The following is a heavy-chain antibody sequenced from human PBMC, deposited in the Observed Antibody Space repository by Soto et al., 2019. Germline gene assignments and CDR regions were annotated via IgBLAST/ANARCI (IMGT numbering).Heavy chain of an antibody. CDR2: ISYDGSNK. D-gene: IGHD6-19*01. V-gene: IGHV3-30-3*01. J-gene: IGHJ4*02. CDR1: GFTFSSYA. CDR3: ARGGAYSSGLYDYFDY. Sequence: QVQLVESGGGVVQPGRSLRLSCAASGFTFSSYAMHWVRQAPGKGLEWVAVISYDGSNKYYADSVKGRFTISRDNSKNPLYLQMNSLRAEDTAVYYCARGGAYSSGLYDYFDYWGQGTLVTVSS.